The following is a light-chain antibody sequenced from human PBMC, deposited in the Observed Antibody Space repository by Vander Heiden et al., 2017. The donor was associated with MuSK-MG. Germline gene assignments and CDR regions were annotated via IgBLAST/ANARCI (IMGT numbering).Light chain of an antibody. J-gene: IGKJ3*01. CDR1: KSISRF. V-gene: IGKV1-39*01. CDR3: QQSYSTPFT. Sequence: DIQMTQSPSSLSASGGDRVTITCRASKSISRFLNWYQQKPGKAPKLLIFTVSNLQSGVPSRFSGSGSGTDFTLTISSLQPEDFATYYCQQSYSTPFTFGPGTKVDIK. CDR2: TVS.